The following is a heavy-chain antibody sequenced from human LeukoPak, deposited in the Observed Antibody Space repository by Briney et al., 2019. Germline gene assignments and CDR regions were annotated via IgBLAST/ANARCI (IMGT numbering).Heavy chain of an antibody. V-gene: IGHV3-48*04. D-gene: IGHD5-24*01. CDR2: ISSSSSTI. Sequence: GGSLRLSCAASGFTFSSYSMNWVRQAPGKGLEWVSYISSSSSTIYYADSVKGRFTISRDNAKNSLYLQMNSLRAEDTAVYYCARDRGSSSRWFDPWGQGTLVTVSS. CDR1: GFTFSSYS. CDR3: ARDRGSSSRWFDP. J-gene: IGHJ5*02.